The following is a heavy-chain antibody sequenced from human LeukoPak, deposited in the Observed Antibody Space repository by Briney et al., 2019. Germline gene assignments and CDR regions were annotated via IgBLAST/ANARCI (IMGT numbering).Heavy chain of an antibody. V-gene: IGHV1-69*01. CDR3: ASTYCGGDCYSGWFDP. Sequence: ASVKVSCKASGGTFSSYAISWVRQAPGQGLEWMGVIIPIFGTANYGQKFQGGVTITADESTSTAYMELSSLRSEDTAVYYCASTYCGGDCYSGWFDPWGQGTLVTVSS. J-gene: IGHJ5*02. CDR2: IIPIFGTA. CDR1: GGTFSSYA. D-gene: IGHD2-21*02.